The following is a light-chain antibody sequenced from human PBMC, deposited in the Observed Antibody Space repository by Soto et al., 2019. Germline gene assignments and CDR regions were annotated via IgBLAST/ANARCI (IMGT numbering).Light chain of an antibody. CDR1: QSVSSSY. V-gene: IGKV3-20*01. J-gene: IGKJ4*01. CDR3: QQYGNSLT. CDR2: GAS. Sequence: EIVLTQSPGTLSLSPGERATLSCRASQSVSSSYLAWYQQKPGQAPRLLIYGASSRATGIPDRFNGSGSGTDSTITISRLEPEDCAVYYCQQYGNSLTSGGGTQEEIK.